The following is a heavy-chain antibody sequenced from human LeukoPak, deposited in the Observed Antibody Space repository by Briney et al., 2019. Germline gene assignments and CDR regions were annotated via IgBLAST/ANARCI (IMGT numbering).Heavy chain of an antibody. D-gene: IGHD1/OR15-1a*01. J-gene: IGHJ6*03. CDR1: GFTFTDYY. CDR3: ARNKDNYHYYMDV. Sequence: GGSLRLSCAASGFTFTDYYMSWIRQAPGKGLEWISYISPTGSRIYYTDSVKGRFTISRDNAKNSLYLQMNSLRAEDTAVYYCARNKDNYHYYMDVWGKGTTVTISS. V-gene: IGHV3-11*01. CDR2: ISPTGSRI.